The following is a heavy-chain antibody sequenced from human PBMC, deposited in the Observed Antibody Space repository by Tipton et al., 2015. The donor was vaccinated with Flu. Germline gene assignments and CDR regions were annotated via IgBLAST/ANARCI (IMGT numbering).Heavy chain of an antibody. CDR2: IYTSGST. V-gene: IGHV4-4*07. J-gene: IGHJ3*02. D-gene: IGHD3-22*01. CDR3: ARRGIVVVRRSDAFDI. Sequence: TLSLTCTVSGGSISSCYWSWIRQPAGKGLEWIGRIYTSGSTNYNPSLKSRVTMSVDTSKNQFSLKLSSVTAADTAVYYCARRGIVVVRRSDAFDIWGQGTMVTVSS. CDR1: GGSISSCY.